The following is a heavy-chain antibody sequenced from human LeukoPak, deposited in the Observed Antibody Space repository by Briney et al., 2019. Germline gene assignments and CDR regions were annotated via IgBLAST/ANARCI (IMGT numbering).Heavy chain of an antibody. CDR2: IYYSGST. J-gene: IGHJ4*02. D-gene: IGHD6-13*01. Sequence: PSETLSLTCTVSGGSISSYYWSWIRQPPGKGLEWIGYIYYSGSTNYNPSLKSRVTISVDTSKNQFSLKLSSVTAADTAVYYCARGGIAAAAYYFDYWGQGTLVTVSS. CDR3: ARGGIAAAAYYFDY. CDR1: GGSISSYY. V-gene: IGHV4-59*01.